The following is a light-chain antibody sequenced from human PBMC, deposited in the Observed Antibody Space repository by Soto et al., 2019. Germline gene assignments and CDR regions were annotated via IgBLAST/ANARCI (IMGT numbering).Light chain of an antibody. V-gene: IGLV1-47*01. CDR2: RNN. CDR3: AAWDDSLRDVV. J-gene: IGLJ2*01. Sequence: QSVLTQPPSASGTPGQRVTISCSGSSSNIGSNYVYWYQQLPGTAPTLLIYRNNQRPSGVPDRFSGSTSGTSASLAISGLRSEDEADYYCAAWDDSLRDVVFGGGTKLTVL. CDR1: SSNIGSNY.